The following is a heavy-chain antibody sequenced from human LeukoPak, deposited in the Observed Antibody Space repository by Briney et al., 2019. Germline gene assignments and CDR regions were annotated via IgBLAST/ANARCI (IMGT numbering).Heavy chain of an antibody. CDR1: GRSISSYY. CDR3: ASGIAGAGDFGY. J-gene: IGHJ4*02. V-gene: IGHV4-59*01. Sequence: PSETLSLTCTVSGRSISSYYWSWIRQPPGKGLEWVGHIYYSGRTNYNPSLKSRVTISVDTSKNQFSLKLSSVTAADTAVYYCASGIAGAGDFGYWGQGTLVTVSS. CDR2: IYYSGRT. D-gene: IGHD6-19*01.